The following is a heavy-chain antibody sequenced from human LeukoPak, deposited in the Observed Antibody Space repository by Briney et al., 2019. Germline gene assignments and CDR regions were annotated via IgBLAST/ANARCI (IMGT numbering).Heavy chain of an antibody. Sequence: SETLSLTCTVSGGSISSGDYYWSWIRQPPGKGLEWIGYIYYSGSTYYNLSLKSRVTISVDTSKNQFSLKLSSVTAADTAVYYCARGLGSSWYPLYYYYGMDVWGKGTTVTVSS. J-gene: IGHJ6*04. V-gene: IGHV4-30-4*01. D-gene: IGHD6-13*01. CDR3: ARGLGSSWYPLYYYYGMDV. CDR2: IYYSGST. CDR1: GGSISSGDYY.